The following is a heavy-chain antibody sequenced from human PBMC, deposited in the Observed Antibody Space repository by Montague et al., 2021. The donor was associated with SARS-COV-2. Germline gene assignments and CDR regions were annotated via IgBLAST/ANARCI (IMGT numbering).Heavy chain of an antibody. D-gene: IGHD3-9*01. V-gene: IGHV4-4*07. CDR1: GGSISSYY. CDR3: ARVGRAGYDILTGYYYYGMDV. Sequence: SETLSLTCTVSGGSISSYYWSWIRQPAGKGLEWIGRIYTSGGTNYNPSLKSRVTMSVDTSKNQFSLKLSSVTAADTAVYYCARVGRAGYDILTGYYYYGMDVWGQGTTVTVSS. CDR2: IYTSGGT. J-gene: IGHJ6*02.